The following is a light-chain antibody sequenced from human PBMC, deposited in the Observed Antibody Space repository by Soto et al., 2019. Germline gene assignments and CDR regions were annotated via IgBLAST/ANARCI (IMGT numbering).Light chain of an antibody. V-gene: IGLV2-14*01. CDR1: ISDFVVYNY. CDR3: STPTLSGALQV. CDR2: GVS. Sequence: QSVLTQPASVSGSPGQSITISCTGTISDFVVYNYVSWYQQLPGKAPKLIIYGVSNRPSGVSNRFSGSKSGNTASLSISGLQADDEADYYCSTPTLSGALQVFGTWTKVTVL. J-gene: IGLJ1*01.